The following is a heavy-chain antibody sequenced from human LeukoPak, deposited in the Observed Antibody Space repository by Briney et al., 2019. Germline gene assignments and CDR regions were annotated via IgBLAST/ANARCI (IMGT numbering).Heavy chain of an antibody. J-gene: IGHJ4*02. Sequence: ASVKVSCKASGYTFTSYYIHSVRQAPGQGLEWMGIINPSGGSTSYAQKFQGRVTMTRDTSTSTVYMELSGLRSEDTAVYYCARDLAGYDILTYWGQGTLVTVSS. D-gene: IGHD3-9*01. V-gene: IGHV1-46*01. CDR2: INPSGGST. CDR1: GYTFTSYY. CDR3: ARDLAGYDILTY.